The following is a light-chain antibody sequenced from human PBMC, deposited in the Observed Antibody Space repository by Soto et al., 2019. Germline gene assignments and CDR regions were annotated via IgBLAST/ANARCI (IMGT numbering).Light chain of an antibody. CDR2: GAS. V-gene: IGKV3-15*01. CDR3: QQDNNWPLT. J-gene: IGKJ3*01. CDR1: QSVSSN. Sequence: EIVMTQSPATLSVSPGERATLSCRASQSVSSNLAWFQQRPAQAPRLLIYGASTRATGIPARFSGSGSGTEFTLTISSLQSEDFAVYYCQQDNNWPLTFGPGTKVDIK.